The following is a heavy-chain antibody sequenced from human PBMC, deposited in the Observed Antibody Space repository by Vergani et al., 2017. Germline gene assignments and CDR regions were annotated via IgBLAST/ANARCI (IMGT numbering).Heavy chain of an antibody. J-gene: IGHJ6*02. V-gene: IGHV4-34*01. CDR1: GGSFSGQY. Sequence: QVQLQQWGAGLLKPSETLSLTCAVYGGSFSGQYWSWIRQPPGKGLEWIGEINHSGSTNYNPSLKSRVTISVDTSKNQVSLKLSSVTAADTAVYYCARRGGGYYYYYGMDVWGQGTTVTVSS. CDR3: ARRGGGYYYYYGMDV. CDR2: INHSGST. D-gene: IGHD3-10*01.